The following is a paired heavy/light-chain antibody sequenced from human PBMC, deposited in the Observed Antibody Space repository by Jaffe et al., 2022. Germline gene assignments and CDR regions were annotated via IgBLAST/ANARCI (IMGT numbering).Light chain of an antibody. Sequence: SYELTQPPSVSVSPGQTARITCSGDVLPKQYVSWYKQKPGQAPVLVIYKDSERPSGIPERFSGSSSGTTVTLTISGVQAEDEADYYCQSAADSSDTDYVFGTGTKVTVL. CDR2: KDS. V-gene: IGLV3-25*03. J-gene: IGLJ1*01. CDR1: VLPKQY. CDR3: QSAADSSDTDYV.
Heavy chain of an antibody. V-gene: IGHV1-2*06. J-gene: IGHJ4*02. CDR1: GYTFTDYY. D-gene: IGHD3-9*01. CDR2: INPYSGGT. Sequence: QVQLVQSGADLKKPGASVKVSCKASGYTFTDYYMHWVRQAPGQGLEWMGRINPYSGGTNFAQKFQGRLTMTTYTSVSTTYMELTRLTSDDTAVYYCARVSTGGVLTGYYAYFDYWGQGTLVTVSS. CDR3: ARVSTGGVLTGYYAYFDY.